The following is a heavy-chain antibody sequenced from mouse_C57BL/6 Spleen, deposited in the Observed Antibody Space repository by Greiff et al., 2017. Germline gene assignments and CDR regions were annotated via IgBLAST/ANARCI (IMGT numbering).Heavy chain of an antibody. V-gene: IGHV1-72*01. CDR1: GYTFTSYW. CDR3: APIYYGNYEDWYFDV. D-gene: IGHD2-1*01. CDR2: IDPNSGGT. J-gene: IGHJ1*03. Sequence: QVQLQQPGAELVKPGASVKLSCKASGYTFTSYWMHWVKQRPGRGLEWIGRIDPNSGGTKYNEKFKSKATLTVDKPSSTAYLQLSSLTSEDSAVYYCAPIYYGNYEDWYFDVWGTGTTVTVSS.